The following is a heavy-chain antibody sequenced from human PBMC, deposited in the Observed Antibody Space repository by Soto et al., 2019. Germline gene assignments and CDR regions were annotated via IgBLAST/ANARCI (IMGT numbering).Heavy chain of an antibody. CDR1: GYTFTSYA. D-gene: IGHD6-19*01. CDR3: AREGQYSSGWYGELDY. CDR2: INAGNGNT. Sequence: ASVKVSCKASGYTFTSYAMHWVRQAPGQRLEWMGWINAGNGNTKYSQKFQGRVTITRDTSASTAYMELSSLRSEDTAVYYCAREGQYSSGWYGELDYWGQGTLVTVSS. V-gene: IGHV1-3*01. J-gene: IGHJ4*02.